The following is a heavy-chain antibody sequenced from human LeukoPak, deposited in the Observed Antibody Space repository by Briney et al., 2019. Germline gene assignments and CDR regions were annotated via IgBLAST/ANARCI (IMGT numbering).Heavy chain of an antibody. CDR1: GYTFTSYY. CDR2: INPSGGST. V-gene: IGHV1-46*01. CDR3: ARRYYYDSSGYTFDS. J-gene: IGHJ4*02. Sequence: HWASVKLPCKASGYTFTSYYMHWVRQAPGQGLEWMGIINPSGGSTSYAQKFQGRVTMTRDMSTSTVYMELSRLIYEDTAVYYCARRYYYDSSGYTFDSWGQGTLVTVSS. D-gene: IGHD3-22*01.